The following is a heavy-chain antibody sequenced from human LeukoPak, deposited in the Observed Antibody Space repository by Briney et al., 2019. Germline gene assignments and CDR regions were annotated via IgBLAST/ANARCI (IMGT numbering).Heavy chain of an antibody. CDR1: GGSISSYY. CDR3: ARARWLRSWAGPGEYAFDI. J-gene: IGHJ3*02. Sequence: SETLSLTCTVSGGSISSYYWSWIRQPPGKGLEWIGYIYYSGSTNYNPSLKSRVTISVDTSKNQFSLKLSSVTAADTAVYYCARARWLRSWAGPGEYAFDIWGQGTMVTVSS. V-gene: IGHV4-59*08. CDR2: IYYSGST. D-gene: IGHD5-12*01.